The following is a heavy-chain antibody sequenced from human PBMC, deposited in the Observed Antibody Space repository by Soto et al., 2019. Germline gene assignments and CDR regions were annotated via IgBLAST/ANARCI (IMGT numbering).Heavy chain of an antibody. CDR1: GGSISSSNW. CDR2: IYHSGAT. V-gene: IGHV4-4*02. Sequence: QVQLQESGPGLVRPSGTLALTCAVSGGSISSSNWWNWVRQPPGKGLEWIGEIYHSGATNYNPSLNSRVTTSVDKSKNQFSLKLSSVTAAETAVYYCARAVGYCSGGSCHGLDYWGQGTLVTVSS. D-gene: IGHD2-15*01. J-gene: IGHJ4*02. CDR3: ARAVGYCSGGSCHGLDY.